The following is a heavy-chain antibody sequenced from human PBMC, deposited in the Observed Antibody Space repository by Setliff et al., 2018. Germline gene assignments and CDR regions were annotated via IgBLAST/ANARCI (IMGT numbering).Heavy chain of an antibody. CDR3: ARDPWQWLTTFTSAEYFQH. V-gene: IGHV3-48*01. CDR1: GFTFSSYT. Sequence: PGGSLRLSCAASGFTFSSYTMNWVRQAPGKGLEWVSYISSSSSTTYYADSVKGRFTISRDNSKNTLYLQMNSLRAEDTAVYYCARDPWQWLTTFTSAEYFQHWGQGTLVTVSS. CDR2: ISSSSSTT. D-gene: IGHD6-19*01. J-gene: IGHJ1*01.